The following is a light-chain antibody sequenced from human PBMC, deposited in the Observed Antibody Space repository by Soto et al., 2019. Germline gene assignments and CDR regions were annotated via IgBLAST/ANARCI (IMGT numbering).Light chain of an antibody. J-gene: IGLJ1*01. Sequence: QSVLTQPPSVSAAPGQKVTISCFGSYSNIGNNYVSWYQQLPGTAPKLLIYDNDDRPSGIPGRFSGSKSGTSATLGITGLQSGEEADYYCCSYAGSYTFVFGTGTKVTVL. V-gene: IGLV1-51*01. CDR3: CSYAGSYTFV. CDR2: DND. CDR1: YSNIGNNY.